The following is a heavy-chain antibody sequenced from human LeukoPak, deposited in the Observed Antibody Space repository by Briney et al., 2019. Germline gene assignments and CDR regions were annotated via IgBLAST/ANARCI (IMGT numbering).Heavy chain of an antibody. V-gene: IGHV1-18*01. CDR3: ARDGDYGTGSYYRGCIDS. CDR2: ITTYSGNT. D-gene: IGHD3-10*01. J-gene: IGHJ4*02. CDR1: GYTFTTYG. Sequence: ASVKFSCKACGYTFTTYGISWVRQAPGQGLEWMGWITTYSGNTYYAQKLQGRVTMTTDTSISTAYLDLSSLRSDDTAVYYCARDGDYGTGSYYRGCIDSWGQGTPVTVSP.